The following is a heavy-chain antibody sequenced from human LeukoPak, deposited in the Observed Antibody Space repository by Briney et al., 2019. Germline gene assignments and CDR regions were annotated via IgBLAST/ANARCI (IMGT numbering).Heavy chain of an antibody. J-gene: IGHJ4*02. D-gene: IGHD2-15*01. CDR1: GGSFGGYY. V-gene: IGHV4-34*01. Sequence: PSETLSLTCAVYGGSFGGYYWSWIRQPPGKGLEWIGEINHSGSTNYNPSLKSRVTISVDTSKNQFSLKLSSVTAADTAVYYCASTDCSGGSCYSRRYFDYWGQGTLVTVSS. CDR3: ASTDCSGGSCYSRRYFDY. CDR2: INHSGST.